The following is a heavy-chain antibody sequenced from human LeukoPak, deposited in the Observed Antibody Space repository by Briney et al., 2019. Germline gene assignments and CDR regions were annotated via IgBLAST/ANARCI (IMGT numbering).Heavy chain of an antibody. CDR3: ARDLGFSSSGGINWFDP. J-gene: IGHJ5*02. V-gene: IGHV4-59*01. CDR1: GGSISSYY. D-gene: IGHD2-15*01. Sequence: PSETLSLACTVSGGSISSYYWSWIRQPPGKGLEWIGYIYYSGSTNYNPSLKSRVTISVDTSKNQFSLKLSSVTAADTAVYYCARDLGFSSSGGINWFDPWGQGTLVTVSS. CDR2: IYYSGST.